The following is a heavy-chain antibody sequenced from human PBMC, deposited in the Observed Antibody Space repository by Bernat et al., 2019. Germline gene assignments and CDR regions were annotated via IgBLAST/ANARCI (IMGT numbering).Heavy chain of an antibody. CDR2: ISSSGSYI. D-gene: IGHD3-3*01. CDR1: GFTFSNYS. Sequence: EVQLVESGGGLVKPGGSLRLSCAASGFTFSNYSMNWVRQAPGKGLGWVSSISSSGSYIYYADSLKGRFTISGDNAKNSLYLQVSSLGAEDTAVYYCGGGWDYDFWSGYYLGYWGQGALVTVSS. J-gene: IGHJ4*02. CDR3: GGGWDYDFWSGYYLGY. V-gene: IGHV3-21*01.